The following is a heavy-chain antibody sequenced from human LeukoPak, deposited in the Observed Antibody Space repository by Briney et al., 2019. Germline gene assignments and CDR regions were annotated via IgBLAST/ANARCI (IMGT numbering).Heavy chain of an antibody. D-gene: IGHD2-15*01. CDR1: GYTFTGYY. Sequence: ASVKVSCKASGYTFTGYYLFWVRQAPGQGLEWMGWINPNTGDTRYGQKFQGRVTLTRDTSIRTTYMELSSLRSDDTAVYYCARDKRFCNGDNHYPDLGYWGQGTLVTVSS. CDR3: ARDKRFCNGDNHYPDLGY. V-gene: IGHV1-2*02. J-gene: IGHJ4*02. CDR2: INPNTGDT.